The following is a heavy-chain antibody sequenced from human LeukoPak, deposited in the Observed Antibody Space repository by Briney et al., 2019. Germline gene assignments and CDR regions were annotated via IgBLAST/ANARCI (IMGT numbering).Heavy chain of an antibody. CDR3: ARGMTTVTK. V-gene: IGHV4-38-2*02. J-gene: IGHJ4*02. Sequence: PSETLSLTCTVSGYSISSGYYWGWIRQPPGKGLEWIGSIYHSGSTYYNPSLKSRVTISVDTSKNQFSLKLSSVTAADTAVYYCARGMTTVTKWGQGTLVTVSS. CDR2: IYHSGST. D-gene: IGHD4-17*01. CDR1: GYSISSGYY.